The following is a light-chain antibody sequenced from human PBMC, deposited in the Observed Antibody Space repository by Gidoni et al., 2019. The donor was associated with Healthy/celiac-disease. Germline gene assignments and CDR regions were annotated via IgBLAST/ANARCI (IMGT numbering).Light chain of an antibody. J-gene: IGLJ2*01. Sequence: QSVLTPPPSSSGTPGQRVTISCSGSSSNIGSNTVNWYQQLPGTAPKLLIYSNNQRPSGVPDRFSGSKSGTSASLASSGLQSEDEADYYCAAWDDSLNGQVVFGGGTKLTVL. CDR1: SSNIGSNT. V-gene: IGLV1-44*01. CDR2: SNN. CDR3: AAWDDSLNGQVV.